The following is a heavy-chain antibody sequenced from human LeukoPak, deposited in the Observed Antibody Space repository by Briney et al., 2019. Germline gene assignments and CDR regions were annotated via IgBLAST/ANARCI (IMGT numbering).Heavy chain of an antibody. CDR3: ARGLSYDSSGYYQGGFDY. V-gene: IGHV1-69*05. CDR2: IIPIFGTA. J-gene: IGHJ4*02. Sequence: ASVKVSCKASGGTFSSYAISWVRQAPGQGLEWMGGIIPIFGTANYAQKFQGRVTITTDESTSTAYMELSSLRSEDTAVYYCARGLSYDSSGYYQGGFDYWGQGILVTVSS. CDR1: GGTFSSYA. D-gene: IGHD3-22*01.